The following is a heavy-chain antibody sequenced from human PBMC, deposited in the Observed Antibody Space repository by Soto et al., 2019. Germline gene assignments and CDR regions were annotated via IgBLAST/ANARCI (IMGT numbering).Heavy chain of an antibody. CDR1: GFTFSNYG. Sequence: QVQLVESGGGVVQPGRSLRLSYAASGFTFSNYGMHWVRQAPGKGLEWVAIISYDGDNEYYADSVRGRFTISRDNSKNTLYLQTSSLRQEDTAVYYCAKDGGPVYCNSPGCSAKHFDYWGQGTLVTVSS. CDR2: ISYDGDNE. V-gene: IGHV3-30*18. CDR3: AKDGGPVYCNSPGCSAKHFDY. J-gene: IGHJ4*02. D-gene: IGHD2-2*01.